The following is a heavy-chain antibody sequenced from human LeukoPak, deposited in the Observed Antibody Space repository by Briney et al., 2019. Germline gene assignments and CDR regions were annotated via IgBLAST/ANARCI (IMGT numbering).Heavy chain of an antibody. CDR1: GGSFSGYY. J-gene: IGHJ4*02. CDR3: ARGPLRSAAGIRRGSDY. CDR2: INHSGSA. V-gene: IGHV4-34*01. Sequence: PSETLSLTCAVYGGSFSGYYWSWIRQPPGKGLEWIGEINHSGSANYNPPLKSRVTISVDTSKNQFSLKLSSVTAADTAVYYCARGPLRSAAGIRRGSDYWGQGTLVTVSS. D-gene: IGHD6-13*01.